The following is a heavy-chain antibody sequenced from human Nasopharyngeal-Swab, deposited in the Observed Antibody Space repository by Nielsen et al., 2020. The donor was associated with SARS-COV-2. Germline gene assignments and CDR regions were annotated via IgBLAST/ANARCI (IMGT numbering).Heavy chain of an antibody. CDR3: ARVWGDIVVVPAAILADYYGMDV. J-gene: IGHJ6*02. D-gene: IGHD2-2*01. V-gene: IGHV3-69-1*01. CDR2: ITSGNSV. Sequence: WIRQPPGKGLQWVSYITSGNSVQYADSVRGRFTISRDNAKNSLYLQMNSLTAEDTAVYYCARVWGDIVVVPAAILADYYGMDVWGQGTTVTVSS.